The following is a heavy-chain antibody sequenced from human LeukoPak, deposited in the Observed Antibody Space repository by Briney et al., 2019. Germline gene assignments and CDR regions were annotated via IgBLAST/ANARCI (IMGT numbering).Heavy chain of an antibody. CDR2: INHSGST. Sequence: SETLSLTCAVYGGSFSGYYWSWLRQPPGKGLEWIGEINHSGSTNYNPSLKSRVTISVDTSKNQFSLKLSSVTAADTAVYYCARRGSGRIFVVVPAAIWFWFDPWGQGTLVTVSS. D-gene: IGHD2-2*01. V-gene: IGHV4-34*01. CDR1: GGSFSGYY. J-gene: IGHJ5*02. CDR3: ARRGSGRIFVVVPAAIWFWFDP.